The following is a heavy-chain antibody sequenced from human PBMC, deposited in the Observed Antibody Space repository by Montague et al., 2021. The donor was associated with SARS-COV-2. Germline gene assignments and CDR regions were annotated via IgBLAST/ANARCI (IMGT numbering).Heavy chain of an antibody. CDR1: GTSSSGHY. CDR3: ARLRDGVVPSPILGVGRYYPYHYLAL. V-gene: IGHV4-34*01. Sequence: SETLSLTCAVHGTSSSGHYWPSIRNPPGKGPEWIGEFNHGGSNTYSPSLKSGLTISAATPKNQYSLKLTSVAAADTAVYYCARLRDGVVPSPILGVGRYYPYHYLALWGSGTTVTVSS. CDR2: FNHGGSN. J-gene: IGHJ6*03. D-gene: IGHD3-10*01.